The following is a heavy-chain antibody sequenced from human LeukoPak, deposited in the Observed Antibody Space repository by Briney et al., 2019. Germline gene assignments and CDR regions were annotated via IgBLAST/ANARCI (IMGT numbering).Heavy chain of an antibody. V-gene: IGHV3-48*03. J-gene: IGHJ4*02. CDR1: GFTFSSYE. D-gene: IGHD7-27*01. Sequence: GGSLRLSCAASGFTFSSYEMNWVRQAPGKGLEWVSYISSSGSTIYYADSVKGRFTISRDNANNALYLQMNSLRAEDTAIYYCARWGRGTGFDYWGQGTLATVSS. CDR3: ARWGRGTGFDY. CDR2: ISSSGSTI.